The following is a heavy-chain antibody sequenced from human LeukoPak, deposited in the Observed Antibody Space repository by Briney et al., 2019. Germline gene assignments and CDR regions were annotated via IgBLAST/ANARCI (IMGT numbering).Heavy chain of an antibody. J-gene: IGHJ5*02. CDR2: ISSSSRYI. CDR1: GFTFSSCN. D-gene: IGHD3-22*01. Sequence: GGSLRLSCAASGFTFSSCNMNWVRQAPGKGLEWVSSISSSSRYIYYADSLKGRFTISRDNAKNSLYLQMNSLRVEDTAVYYCARSVGSYYGDLWGQGTLVTVSS. V-gene: IGHV3-21*01. CDR3: ARSVGSYYGDL.